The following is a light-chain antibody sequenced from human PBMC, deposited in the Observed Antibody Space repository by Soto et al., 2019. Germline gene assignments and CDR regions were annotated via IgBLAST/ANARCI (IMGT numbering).Light chain of an antibody. Sequence: EIVLTQSPATLSLSPGDRATLSCRASRSVGSSLAWYQHKPGQAPRLLIYGTSNRATGVPDRFSGSESGADFTLTISSLEPADSAVFYCQQRSYWPWTFGQGTKVEIK. J-gene: IGKJ1*01. CDR2: GTS. CDR1: RSVGSS. V-gene: IGKV3-11*01. CDR3: QQRSYWPWT.